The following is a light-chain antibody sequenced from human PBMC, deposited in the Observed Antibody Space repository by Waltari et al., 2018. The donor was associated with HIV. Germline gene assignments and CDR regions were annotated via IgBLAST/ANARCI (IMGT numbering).Light chain of an antibody. V-gene: IGKV4-1*01. J-gene: IGKJ5*01. CDR1: HSVLYTSNSNNY. CDR2: WAS. CDR3: QQYYSTPIT. Sequence: DIVMTKSPDSLAVPLGGRATINCKSSHSVLYTSNSNNYLAWYQQKPGQPPKLLIYWASTRESGVPDRFSGSGSGTEFTLTISSLQAEDVAVYYCQQYYSTPITFGQGTRLEIK.